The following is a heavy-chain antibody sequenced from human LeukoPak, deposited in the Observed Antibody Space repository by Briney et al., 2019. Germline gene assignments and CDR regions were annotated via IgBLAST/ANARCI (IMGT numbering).Heavy chain of an antibody. CDR1: DYSISSGYY. CDR2: IYHSGST. D-gene: IGHD3-10*01. J-gene: IGHJ5*02. Sequence: SETLSLTCTVSDYSISSGYYWGWIRQPPGKGLEWIGSIYHSGSTYYNPSLKGRVTISVDTSKNQFSLKLSSVTAADTAMFYCAREGGGYYYGSGKNWFDPWGQGTLVTVSS. CDR3: AREGGGYYYGSGKNWFDP. V-gene: IGHV4-38-2*02.